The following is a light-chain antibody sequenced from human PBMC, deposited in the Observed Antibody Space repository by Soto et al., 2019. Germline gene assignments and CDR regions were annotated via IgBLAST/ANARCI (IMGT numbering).Light chain of an antibody. CDR3: QQFNNWPCT. V-gene: IGKV3-15*01. J-gene: IGKJ4*01. CDR1: QSVSSD. CDR2: GAS. Sequence: EIVMTQSPATLSVSPGERATLSCRASQSVSSDLAWYQQKPGQAPRLLIYGASTRANGIPARFSGSGSGTGFTLTISSLQSEDFAVYYCQQFNNWPCTFGGGTKVEIK.